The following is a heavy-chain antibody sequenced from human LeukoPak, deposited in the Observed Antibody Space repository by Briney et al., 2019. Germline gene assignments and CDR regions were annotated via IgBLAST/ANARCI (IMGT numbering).Heavy chain of an antibody. J-gene: IGHJ5*02. CDR1: GGSLNIYY. CDR2: IYSSGST. V-gene: IGHV4-4*07. D-gene: IGHD4-23*01. Sequence: SETLSLTCTVSGGSLNIYYWIWIRQPAGKGLEWIGRIYSSGSTSDNPSLKSRVTMSVDTSKNQFSLKLSLVTAADTAVYYCARGPNRGNSARWFDPWGQGTLVTVSS. CDR3: ARGPNRGNSARWFDP.